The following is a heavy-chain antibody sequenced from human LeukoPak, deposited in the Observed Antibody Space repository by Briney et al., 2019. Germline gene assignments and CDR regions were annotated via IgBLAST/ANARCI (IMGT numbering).Heavy chain of an antibody. V-gene: IGHV3-23*01. Sequence: PGGSLRLSCAASGFTFSSCGMTWVRQAPGKGLEWVSSISGSDDGTYYADSVKGRFTISRDNSKNTLYLQMNSLRAEDTAVYYCARDTGSGYCSGGRCRGAFVIWGQGTMVTVSS. CDR2: ISGSDDGT. D-gene: IGHD2-15*01. CDR3: ARDTGSGYCSGGRCRGAFVI. CDR1: GFTFSSCG. J-gene: IGHJ3*02.